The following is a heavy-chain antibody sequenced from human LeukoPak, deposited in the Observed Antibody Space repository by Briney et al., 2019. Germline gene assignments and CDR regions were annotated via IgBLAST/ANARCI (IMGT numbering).Heavy chain of an antibody. D-gene: IGHD2-2*01. CDR1: GGSFSGYY. CDR2: INHSGST. Sequence: SETLSLTCAVYGGSFSGYYWSWIRQPPGKGLEWIGEINHSGSTNYNASLKSRVTISVDTSKNQLSLKLSSVSPADTAVYYCAGSLGIVVVPAAHYYYYMAVWGKGTTVTVSS. J-gene: IGHJ6*03. V-gene: IGHV4-34*01. CDR3: AGSLGIVVVPAAHYYYYMAV.